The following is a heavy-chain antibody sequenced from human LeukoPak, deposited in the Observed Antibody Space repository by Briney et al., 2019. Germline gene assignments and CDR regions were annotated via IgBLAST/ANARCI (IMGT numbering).Heavy chain of an antibody. J-gene: IGHJ6*04. CDR2: IYQSGTT. CDR3: AREGDYDFWSGYIWMDV. CDR1: GYSISSGYY. Sequence: PSETLSLTCSVSGYSISSGYYWGWIRQPPGKGLEWIGSIYQSGTTSYNPSLKSRVTMSVDTSKNQFSLKLSSVTAADTAVYSCAREGDYDFWSGYIWMDVWGKGTTVTVSS. V-gene: IGHV4-38-2*02. D-gene: IGHD3-3*01.